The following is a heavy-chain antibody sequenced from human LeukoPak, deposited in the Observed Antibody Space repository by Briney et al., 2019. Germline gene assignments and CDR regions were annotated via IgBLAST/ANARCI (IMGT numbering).Heavy chain of an antibody. CDR1: GYTFTSYD. V-gene: IGHV1-8*03. D-gene: IGHD3-22*01. J-gene: IGHJ3*02. Sequence: ASVKVSCKASGYTFTSYDINWVRQATGRGLEWMGWMNPNSGNTGYAQKFQGRVTITRNTSISTAYMELSSLRSEDTAVYYCARGSYYYDSSGLDAFDIWGQGTMVTVSS. CDR2: MNPNSGNT. CDR3: ARGSYYYDSSGLDAFDI.